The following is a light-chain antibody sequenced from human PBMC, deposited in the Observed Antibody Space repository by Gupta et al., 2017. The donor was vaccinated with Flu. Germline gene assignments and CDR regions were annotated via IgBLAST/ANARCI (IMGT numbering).Light chain of an antibody. V-gene: IGKV1-17*01. CDR1: QDIRNN. J-gene: IGKJ3*01. CDR2: AAS. Sequence: DIQMTQSPSSLSASVGDRVTITCRASQDIRNNLGWYQQKPGKAPKRLIYAASNLQSGVPSRFSGSGSGTEXPLTISXLQPEDFATYYCLQHNIYPRVTFGXGTKVDVK. CDR3: LQHNIYPRVT.